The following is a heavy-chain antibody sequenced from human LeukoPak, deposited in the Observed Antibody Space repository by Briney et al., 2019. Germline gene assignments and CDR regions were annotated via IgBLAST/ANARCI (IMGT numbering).Heavy chain of an antibody. V-gene: IGHV3-73*01. D-gene: IGHD1-26*01. CDR1: GFTFSGSA. J-gene: IGHJ4*02. CDR2: IRSKANSYAT. Sequence: GGSLRLSCAASGFTFSGSAMHWVRQASGKGLAWVGRIRSKANSYATASAASVKGRFTISRDDSKNTAYLQMNSLKTEDTAVYYCTSIVGATTVHWGQGTLVTVSS. CDR3: TSIVGATTVH.